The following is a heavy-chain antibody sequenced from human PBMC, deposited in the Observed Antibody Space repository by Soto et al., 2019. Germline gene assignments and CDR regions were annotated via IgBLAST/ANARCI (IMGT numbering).Heavy chain of an antibody. CDR2: INPNTGGT. Sequence: QVHLVQSGGEVKKPGASVKVSCKASGYTFTDYYIHWVRQAPGQGLEWMGWINPNTGGTSFAQKFLGGVTMTRDTPISTVYMELTTLKFDDTAMYFCARRVFRGALDYWGQGTLVTVSS. CDR3: ARRVFRGALDY. D-gene: IGHD4-17*01. V-gene: IGHV1-2*02. J-gene: IGHJ4*02. CDR1: GYTFTDYY.